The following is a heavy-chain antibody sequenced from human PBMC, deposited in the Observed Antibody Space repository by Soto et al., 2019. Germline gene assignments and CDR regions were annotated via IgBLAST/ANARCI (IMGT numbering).Heavy chain of an antibody. J-gene: IGHJ4*02. CDR2: IIPIFGTA. V-gene: IGHV1-69*06. CDR3: ARHRSRHYDVDY. D-gene: IGHD3-3*01. CDR1: GDTFSSYA. Sequence: QVQLVQSGAEVKKPGSSVKVSCKASGDTFSSYAISWGRQAPGQGLEWMGGIIPIFGTANYAQMFQGRVTITADKSTSTAYMELSSLRSEDTAMYYCARHRSRHYDVDYWGQGTLVTVSS.